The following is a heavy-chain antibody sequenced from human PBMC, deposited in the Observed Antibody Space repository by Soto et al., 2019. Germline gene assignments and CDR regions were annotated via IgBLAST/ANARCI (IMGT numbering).Heavy chain of an antibody. Sequence: SVKVSCKASGGSFGNSAINWVRQTPGQGLEWLGGFIPVYRTLNYAQKFQGRVTITADESTGTAYMTLSSLASDDTAVYYCATGVIWIGYFTVDSWGQGTRVTVS. CDR1: GGSFGNSA. CDR3: ATGVIWIGYFTVDS. J-gene: IGHJ4*02. D-gene: IGHD3-3*01. CDR2: FIPVYRTL. V-gene: IGHV1-69*13.